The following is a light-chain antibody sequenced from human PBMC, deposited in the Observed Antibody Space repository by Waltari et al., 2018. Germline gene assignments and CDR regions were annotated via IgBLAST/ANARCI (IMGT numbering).Light chain of an antibody. CDR2: QDG. Sequence: SYELTQPPSVSVSPGQTASITCSGDELGDKSVCWYQQKPGQSPMLVIYQDGERPSGIPGRFSVSNAGSTATLTISGTQAMEEADYYCQAWDTSTVVFGGGTELTVL. J-gene: IGLJ2*01. V-gene: IGLV3-1*01. CDR3: QAWDTSTVV. CDR1: ELGDKS.